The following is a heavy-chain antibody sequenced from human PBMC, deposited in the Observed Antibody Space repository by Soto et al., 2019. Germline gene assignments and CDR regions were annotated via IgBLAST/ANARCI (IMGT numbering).Heavy chain of an antibody. V-gene: IGHV4-31*03. CDR1: GGSISSGGYY. Sequence: SETLSLTCTVSGGSISSGGYYWSWIRQHPGKGLEWIGYIYYSGSTYYNPSLKSRVTISVDTSKNQFSLKLSSVTAADTAVYYCARRLRGAFDIWGQGTMVTVSS. CDR3: ARRLRGAFDI. D-gene: IGHD4-17*01. CDR2: IYYSGST. J-gene: IGHJ3*02.